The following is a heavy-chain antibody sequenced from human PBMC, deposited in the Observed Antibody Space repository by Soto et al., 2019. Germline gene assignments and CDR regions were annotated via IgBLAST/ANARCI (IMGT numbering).Heavy chain of an antibody. V-gene: IGHV3-64*01. Sequence: EVQLVESGGGLVQPGGSLRLSYAASGFTFSSYAMHWVRQAPGKGLEYVSAISSNGGSTYYANSVKGRFTISRDNSKNTLYLQMGSLRAEDMAVYYCATNYGDYYYYGMDVWGQGTTVTVSS. CDR1: GFTFSSYA. CDR2: ISSNGGST. D-gene: IGHD4-17*01. CDR3: ATNYGDYYYYGMDV. J-gene: IGHJ6*02.